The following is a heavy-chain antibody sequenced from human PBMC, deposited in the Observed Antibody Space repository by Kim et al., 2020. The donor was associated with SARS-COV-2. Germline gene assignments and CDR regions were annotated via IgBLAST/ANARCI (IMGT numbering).Heavy chain of an antibody. CDR3: ARVLGLRVLFDYYYYGMDV. CDR2: INSDGSST. J-gene: IGHJ6*02. V-gene: IGHV3-74*01. CDR1: GFTFSSYW. Sequence: GASLRLSCAASGFTFSSYWMHWVRQAPGKGLVWVSRINSDGSSTSYADSVKGRFTISRDNAKNTLYLQMNSLRAEDTAVYYCARVLGLRVLFDYYYYGMDVWGQGTTVTVSS. D-gene: IGHD3-16*01.